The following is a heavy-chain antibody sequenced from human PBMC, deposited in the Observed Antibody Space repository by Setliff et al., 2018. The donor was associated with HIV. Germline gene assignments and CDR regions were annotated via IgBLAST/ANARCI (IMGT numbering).Heavy chain of an antibody. D-gene: IGHD5-12*01. Sequence: GESLKISCETPGYSFTTHWIGWVRQMPGKGLEWMGVIYPGDSHTTYSPSFQGQVTISADKSISTAFLQWNSLRASDTAMYYCARLPGTWLQSLWERAPYYFDYWGPGTLVTVSS. V-gene: IGHV5-51*01. CDR3: ARLPGTWLQSLWERAPYYFDY. CDR1: GYSFTTHW. J-gene: IGHJ4*02. CDR2: IYPGDSHT.